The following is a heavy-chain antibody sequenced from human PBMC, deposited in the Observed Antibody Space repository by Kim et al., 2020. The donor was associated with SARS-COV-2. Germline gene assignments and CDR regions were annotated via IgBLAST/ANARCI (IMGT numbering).Heavy chain of an antibody. CDR1: GGSISSSNW. D-gene: IGHD5-18*01. CDR3: AREEEGYSYAGVSYWYFDL. CDR2: IYHSGST. V-gene: IGHV4-4*02. Sequence: SETLSLTCAVSGGSISSSNWWSWVRQPPGKGLEWIGEIYHSGSTNYNPSLKSRVTISVDKSKNQFSLKLSSVTAADTAVYYCAREEEGYSYAGVSYWYFDLWGRGTLVTVSS. J-gene: IGHJ2*01.